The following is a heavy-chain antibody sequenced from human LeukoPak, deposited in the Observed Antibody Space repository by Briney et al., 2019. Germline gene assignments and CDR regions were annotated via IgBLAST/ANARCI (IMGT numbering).Heavy chain of an antibody. D-gene: IGHD6-13*01. CDR2: ISSSGSTI. V-gene: IGHV3-11*04. J-gene: IGHJ6*03. CDR3: ARVAAAGPYYYYYYYMDV. Sequence: PGGSLRLSCAASGFTFSDYYMSWIRQAPGKGLEWVSYISSSGSTIYYADSVKGRFTISRDNAKNSLYLQMNSLRAEDTAVYYCARVAAAGPYYYYYYYMDVWGKGTTVTVSS. CDR1: GFTFSDYY.